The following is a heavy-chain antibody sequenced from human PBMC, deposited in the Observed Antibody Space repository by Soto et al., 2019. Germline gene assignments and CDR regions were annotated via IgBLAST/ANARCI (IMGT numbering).Heavy chain of an antibody. V-gene: IGHV3-33*01. D-gene: IGHD5-18*01. CDR1: GFTFSSYG. CDR2: IWYDGGNK. J-gene: IGHJ4*02. CDR3: ARGLWSFDY. Sequence: QVQLVESGGGVVQPGRSLRLYCAASGFTFSSYGMHWVRQAPGKGLEWVAVIWYDGGNKYYADSVKGRFTISRDNSKNTLYLQMNSLRAEDTAVYYCARGLWSFDYWGQGTLVSVSS.